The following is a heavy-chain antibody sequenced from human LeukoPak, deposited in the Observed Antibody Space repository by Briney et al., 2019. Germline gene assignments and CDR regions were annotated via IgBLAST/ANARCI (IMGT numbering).Heavy chain of an antibody. D-gene: IGHD6-19*01. CDR1: GFTLSNSA. Sequence: GGSLRLSCAASGFTLSNSAMSWVRQAPGKGLEWVSTLSGSGITTYYADSVKGRFTISRDNSKNMLYLQMNSLRAEDTAVYYCAKGIYSSGWSYFDYWGHGTLVTVSS. V-gene: IGHV3-23*01. CDR3: AKGIYSSGWSYFDY. CDR2: LSGSGITT. J-gene: IGHJ4*01.